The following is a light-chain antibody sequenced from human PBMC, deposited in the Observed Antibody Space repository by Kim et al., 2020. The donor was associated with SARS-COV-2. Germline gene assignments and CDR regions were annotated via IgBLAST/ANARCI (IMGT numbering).Light chain of an antibody. Sequence: SACVGDRVTSTCRASQSIGNWLAWYQQKPGKAPKLLIYKTSSLESGVPSRFSGSESETEFTLTISSLQPDDFATYYCQQYRSYSTFGGGTKVDIK. J-gene: IGKJ4*01. CDR2: KTS. V-gene: IGKV1-5*03. CDR3: QQYRSYST. CDR1: QSIGNW.